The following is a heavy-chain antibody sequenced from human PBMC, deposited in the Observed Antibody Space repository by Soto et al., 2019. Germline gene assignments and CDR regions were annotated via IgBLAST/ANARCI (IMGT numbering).Heavy chain of an antibody. CDR1: VGSISSYY. D-gene: IGHD6-6*01. CDR3: ARGQLNDAFDV. CDR2: IHYSRST. V-gene: IGHV4-59*01. Sequence: SETLCVTCTFSVGSISSYYWGWIRQPPGKGLEWIGYIHYSRSTNYNPSLKSRVTISVDTSKNQFSLKLSSVTAADTALYYCARGQLNDAFDVWGQGTMVPVSS. J-gene: IGHJ3*01.